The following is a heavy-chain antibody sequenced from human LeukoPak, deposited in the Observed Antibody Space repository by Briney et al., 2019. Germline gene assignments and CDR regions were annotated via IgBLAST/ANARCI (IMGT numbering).Heavy chain of an antibody. CDR2: IYTSGST. Sequence: PSETLSLTCTVSGGSISNYYWSWIRQPAGKGLEWIGRIYTSGSTNHNPSLKSRVTMSVDTSKNQFSLKLSSVTAADTAVYYCARDLGWFGESMFDYWGQGTLVTVSS. J-gene: IGHJ4*02. D-gene: IGHD3-10*01. V-gene: IGHV4-4*07. CDR3: ARDLGWFGESMFDY. CDR1: GGSISNYY.